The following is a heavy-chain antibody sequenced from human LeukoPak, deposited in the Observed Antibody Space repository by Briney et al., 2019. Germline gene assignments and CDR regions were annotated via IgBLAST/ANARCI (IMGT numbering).Heavy chain of an antibody. CDR1: GFTFDDYA. CDR2: ISWNSGSI. Sequence: PGGSLRLSCAASGFTFDDYAMHWVRQAPGKGLEWVSGISWNSGSIGYADSVKGRFTISRDNAKSSLYLQMNSLRAEDTALYYCAKDTGGATTYYFDYWGQGTLVTVSS. J-gene: IGHJ4*02. V-gene: IGHV3-9*01. D-gene: IGHD1-26*01. CDR3: AKDTGGATTYYFDY.